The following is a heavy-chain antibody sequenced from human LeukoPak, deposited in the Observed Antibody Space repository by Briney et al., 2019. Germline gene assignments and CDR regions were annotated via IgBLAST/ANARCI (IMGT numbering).Heavy chain of an antibody. J-gene: IGHJ4*02. CDR3: VRAKRGLTDD. V-gene: IGHV3-30*01. Sequence: SVKGRFTISRDNSKSSLFLQMNSLRAEDTAVYYCVRAKRGLTDDWGQGTLVTVSS. D-gene: IGHD4/OR15-4a*01.